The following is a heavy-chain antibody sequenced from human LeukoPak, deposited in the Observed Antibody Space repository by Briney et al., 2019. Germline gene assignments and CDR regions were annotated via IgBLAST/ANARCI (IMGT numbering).Heavy chain of an antibody. V-gene: IGHV4-34*01. D-gene: IGHD5-18*01. CDR1: GGSFSGYY. Sequence: SETLSLTCAVYGGSFSGYYWSWIRQPPGKGLEWIGEINHSGSTNYNPSLKSRVTISVDTSKNQFSLKLKSVAAADAAVYYCASDRGYTYGFDAWGQGTLVTVSS. CDR3: ASDRGYTYGFDA. J-gene: IGHJ1*01. CDR2: INHSGST.